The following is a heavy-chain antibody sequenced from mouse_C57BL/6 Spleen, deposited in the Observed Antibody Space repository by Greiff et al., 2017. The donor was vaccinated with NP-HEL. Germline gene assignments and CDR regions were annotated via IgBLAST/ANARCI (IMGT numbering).Heavy chain of an antibody. Sequence: QVQLQQSGAELARPGASVKLSCKASGYTFTSYGISWVKQRTGQGLEWIGEIYPRSGNTYYNEKFKGKATLTADKSSSTAYMELRSLTSEDSAVYFCARKRLRYYFDYWGKGTTLTVSS. D-gene: IGHD3-2*02. CDR3: ARKRLRYYFDY. CDR2: IYPRSGNT. J-gene: IGHJ2*01. V-gene: IGHV1-81*01. CDR1: GYTFTSYG.